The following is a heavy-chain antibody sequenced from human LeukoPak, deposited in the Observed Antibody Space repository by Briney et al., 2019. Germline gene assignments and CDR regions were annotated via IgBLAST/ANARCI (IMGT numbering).Heavy chain of an antibody. D-gene: IGHD3-16*01. Sequence: SETLSLTCTVSGGSISSYYWSWIRQPPGKGLEWIGYIYYSGSTNYNPSLKSRVTTSVDTSKNQFSLKLSSVTAADTAVYYCAGALIPATGVFDYWGQGTLVTVSS. CDR2: IYYSGST. V-gene: IGHV4-59*01. J-gene: IGHJ4*02. CDR3: AGALIPATGVFDY. CDR1: GGSISSYY.